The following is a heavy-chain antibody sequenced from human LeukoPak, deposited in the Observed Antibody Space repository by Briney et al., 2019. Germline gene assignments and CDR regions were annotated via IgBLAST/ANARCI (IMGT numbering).Heavy chain of an antibody. V-gene: IGHV3-21*01. CDR3: ARDPYSSSLRGNLDY. D-gene: IGHD6-13*01. Sequence: GESLRLSRAPSGYIFSTYTMNCVRQAPGKGLEWVSSISGASGSYKYSADSVKGRFTISRDNAKNSLYLQMNSLRAEDTAMYYCARDPYSSSLRGNLDYWGQGILVTVSS. CDR2: ISGASGSYK. J-gene: IGHJ4*02. CDR1: GYIFSTYT.